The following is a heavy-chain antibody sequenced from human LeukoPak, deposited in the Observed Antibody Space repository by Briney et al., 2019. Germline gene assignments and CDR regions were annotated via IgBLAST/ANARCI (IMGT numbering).Heavy chain of an antibody. V-gene: IGHV3-74*01. D-gene: IGHD3-10*01. Sequence: GGSLRLSCAASGFSFSRYWMHWVRQAPGKGLVWVSRIRSDGGDTANADSVKGRFTISGDNAKNTLFLQMNSLRAEDTAVYYCARDLILGSGSLDYWGQGTLGTVSS. CDR2: IRSDGGDT. CDR1: GFSFSRYW. J-gene: IGHJ4*02. CDR3: ARDLILGSGSLDY.